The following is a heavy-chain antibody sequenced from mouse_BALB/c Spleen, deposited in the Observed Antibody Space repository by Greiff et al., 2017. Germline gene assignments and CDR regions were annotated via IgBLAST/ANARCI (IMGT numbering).Heavy chain of an antibody. J-gene: IGHJ2*01. CDR1: GYTFTDYY. V-gene: IGHV1-84*02. Sequence: QVHVKQSGPELVKPGASVKISCKASGYTFTDYYINWVKQKPGQGLEWIGWIYPGSGNTKYNEKFKGKATLTVDTSSSTAYMQLSSLTSEDTAVYFCARQGLLYGDYWGQGTTLTVSS. D-gene: IGHD1-1*01. CDR2: IYPGSGNT. CDR3: ARQGLLYGDY.